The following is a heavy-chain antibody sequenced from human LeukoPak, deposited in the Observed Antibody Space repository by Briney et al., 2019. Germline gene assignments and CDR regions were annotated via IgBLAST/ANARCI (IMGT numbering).Heavy chain of an antibody. CDR1: GFTFSRYS. V-gene: IGHV3-21*01. J-gene: IGHJ6*02. CDR2: ISSSSRYI. CDR3: ARIPTPRYYYYGMDV. Sequence: PGVSLRLSCAASGFTFSRYSLNWLRQAPGKGLEGVSSISSSSRYICYAASVKGRCTISSGTAKNALYLQMNSLRADDTAVYYCARIPTPRYYYYGMDVWGQGATVTVSS.